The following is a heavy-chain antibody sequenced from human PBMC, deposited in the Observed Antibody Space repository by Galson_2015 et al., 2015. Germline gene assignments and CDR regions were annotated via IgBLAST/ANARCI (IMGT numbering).Heavy chain of an antibody. Sequence: SETLSLTCAVYGGSFSGYYWSWIRQPPGKGLEWIGEINHSGSTNYNPSLKSRVTISVETSKNQFSLKLSSVTAADTAVYYCARGMVRGHYYYYYGMDVWGQGTTVTVSS. CDR2: INHSGST. V-gene: IGHV4-34*01. J-gene: IGHJ6*02. D-gene: IGHD3-10*01. CDR3: ARGMVRGHYYYYYGMDV. CDR1: GGSFSGYY.